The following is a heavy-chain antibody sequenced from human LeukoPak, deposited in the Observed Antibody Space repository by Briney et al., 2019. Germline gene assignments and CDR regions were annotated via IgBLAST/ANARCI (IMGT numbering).Heavy chain of an antibody. CDR3: VRHGDYDILTGYYSFDY. Sequence: GESLKISCKGSGYSFTSYWIGWVRQMPGKGLECMGIIYPGDSDTRYSPSFQGQVTISADKSISTAYLQWSSLKASDTAMYYCVRHGDYDILTGYYSFDYWGQGTLVTVSS. V-gene: IGHV5-51*01. CDR2: IYPGDSDT. D-gene: IGHD3-9*01. CDR1: GYSFTSYW. J-gene: IGHJ4*02.